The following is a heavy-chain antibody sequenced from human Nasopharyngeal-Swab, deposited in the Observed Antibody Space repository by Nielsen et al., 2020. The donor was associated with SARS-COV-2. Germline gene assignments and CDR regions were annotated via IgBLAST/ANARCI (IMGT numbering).Heavy chain of an antibody. J-gene: IGHJ3*02. CDR3: ARKPLDI. V-gene: IGHV3-30*04. CDR2: ISYDGSNK. CDR1: GFTLSSYA. Sequence: GESLKISCAAPGFTLSSYAMHWVRQAPGKGLEWVAVISYDGSNKYYADSVKGRFTISRDNSKNTLYLQMNSLRAEDTAVYYCARKPLDIWGQGTMVTVSS.